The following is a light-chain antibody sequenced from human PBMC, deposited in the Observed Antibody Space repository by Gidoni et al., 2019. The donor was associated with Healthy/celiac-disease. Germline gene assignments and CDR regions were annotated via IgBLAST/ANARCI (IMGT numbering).Light chain of an antibody. CDR1: QSVSSY. CDR2: DAY. Sequence: ELVFTQSPATLSLSPGERATLSCRASQSVSSYLAWYQQKPGQAPRLLIYDAYNRATGIPARFSGSGSGTDFTLTISSLETEDFAVYDCQQRSNWLTFGGGTKVEIK. CDR3: QQRSNWLT. V-gene: IGKV3-11*01. J-gene: IGKJ4*01.